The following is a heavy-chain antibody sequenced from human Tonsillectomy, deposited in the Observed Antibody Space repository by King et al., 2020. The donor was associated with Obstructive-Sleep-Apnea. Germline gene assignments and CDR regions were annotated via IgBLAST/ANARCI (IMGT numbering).Heavy chain of an antibody. D-gene: IGHD3-10*01. J-gene: IGHJ4*02. CDR1: GFTFSSYG. CDR3: ARDPSRGGYFDY. V-gene: IGHV3-33*01. Sequence: QLVQSGGGVVQPGRFLRLSCAASGFTFSSYGMHWVRQAPGKGLEWVAVIWYDGSNKYYADSVKGRFTISRDNSKNTLYLQMNSLRAEDTAVYYCARDPSRGGYFDYWGQGTLVTVSS. CDR2: IWYDGSNK.